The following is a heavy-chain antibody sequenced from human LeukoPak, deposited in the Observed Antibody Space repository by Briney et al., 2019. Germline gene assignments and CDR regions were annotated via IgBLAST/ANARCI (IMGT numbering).Heavy chain of an antibody. CDR2: ISGNGGST. CDR3: ARAGVIRYVAWLISYYMDV. V-gene: IGHV3-64*01. CDR1: GFTFTNHA. J-gene: IGHJ6*03. Sequence: PGGSLRLSCAASGFTFTNHAMQWVRQAPGKGLEYVSAISGNGGSTYYATSVKGRFTISRNNYKNTVYLQMDSLTAEDVAVYYGARAGVIRYVAWLISYYMDVWGKGTTVTGSS. D-gene: IGHD3-9*01.